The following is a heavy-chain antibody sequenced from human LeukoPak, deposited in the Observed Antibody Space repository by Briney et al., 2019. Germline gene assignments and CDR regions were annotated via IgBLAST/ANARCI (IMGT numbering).Heavy chain of an antibody. D-gene: IGHD6-13*01. Sequence: ASVKVSCKASGYTFTSYDINWVRQATGQGLEWMGWMNPNSGNTGYAQKFQGRVTITRNTSISTAYMELSSLRSDDTAVYYCARGGTYSSSWPWSYWGQGTLVTVSS. CDR2: MNPNSGNT. V-gene: IGHV1-8*03. J-gene: IGHJ4*02. CDR3: ARGGTYSSSWPWSY. CDR1: GYTFTSYD.